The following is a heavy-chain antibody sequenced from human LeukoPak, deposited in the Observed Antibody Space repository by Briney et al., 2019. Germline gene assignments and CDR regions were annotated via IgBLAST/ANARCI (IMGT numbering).Heavy chain of an antibody. Sequence: GGSLRLSCAASGFTFSSYSMNWVRQAPGKGLEWVSYISSSSSTIYYADSVKGRFTISRDNAKNSLYLQMNSLRAEDTAVYYCARDLAGRQQLVGVGWFDPWGQGTLVTVSS. J-gene: IGHJ5*02. CDR3: ARDLAGRQQLVGVGWFDP. CDR1: GFTFSSYS. D-gene: IGHD6-13*01. V-gene: IGHV3-48*01. CDR2: ISSSSSTI.